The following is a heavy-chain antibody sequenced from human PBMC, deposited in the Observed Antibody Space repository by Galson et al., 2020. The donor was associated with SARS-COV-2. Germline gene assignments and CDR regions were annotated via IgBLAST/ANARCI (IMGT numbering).Heavy chain of an antibody. J-gene: IGHJ4*02. Sequence: LTCAIHGGSLSGNYWTWIRQHPGKGLEWIAEINHNGGTNYNPSLKGRVNISIQKSENQFSLRLNSVTAADTAVYYCARGTNYYGSGSYYDHAFDSWGQGTLVAVSS. D-gene: IGHD3-10*01. CDR3: ARGTNYYGSGSYYDHAFDS. CDR2: INHNGGT. CDR1: GGSLSGNY. V-gene: IGHV4-34*01.